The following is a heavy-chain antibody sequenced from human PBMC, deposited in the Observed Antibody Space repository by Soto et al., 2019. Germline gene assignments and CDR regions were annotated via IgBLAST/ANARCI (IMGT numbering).Heavy chain of an antibody. D-gene: IGHD2-2*01. V-gene: IGHV4-39*01. CDR3: ATDVVPAAMLDY. CDR2: IYYSGST. CDR1: GGSISSSSYY. J-gene: IGHJ4*02. Sequence: PSETLSLTCTVSGGSISSSSYYWGWIRQPPGKGLEWIGSIYYSGSTYYNPSLKSRVTISVDTSKNQFSLKLSSVTAADTAVYYCATDVVPAAMLDYWGQGTLVTVSS.